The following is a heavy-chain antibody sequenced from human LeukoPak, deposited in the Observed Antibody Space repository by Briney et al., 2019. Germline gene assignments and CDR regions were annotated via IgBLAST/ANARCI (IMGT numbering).Heavy chain of an antibody. CDR2: ISYDGSNK. V-gene: IGHV3-30*18. CDR3: AKGPWLVLGSNDAFDI. CDR1: GFTFSSYW. J-gene: IGHJ3*02. Sequence: GGSLRLSCAASGFTFSSYWMSWVRQAPGKGLEWVAVISYDGSNKYYADSVKGRFTISRDNSKNTLYLQMNSLRAEDTAVYYCAKGPWLVLGSNDAFDIWGQGTMVTVSS. D-gene: IGHD6-19*01.